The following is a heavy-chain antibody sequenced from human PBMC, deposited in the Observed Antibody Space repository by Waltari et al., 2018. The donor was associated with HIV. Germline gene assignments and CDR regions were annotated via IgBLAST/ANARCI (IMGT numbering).Heavy chain of an antibody. CDR1: GFTFSTYA. Sequence: EVQLLESGGGLVQPGGSLRLSCAASGFTFSTYAMSWVRQAPGKGLEWVSTFSGSGANTYGADSVKGRFTTSRDKSKNTLYLQMNSLRAEDTAIYYCAKDQYGLLPSGLDPWGQGTLVTVSS. CDR3: AKDQYGLLPSGLDP. V-gene: IGHV3-23*01. J-gene: IGHJ5*02. CDR2: FSGSGANT. D-gene: IGHD2-15*01.